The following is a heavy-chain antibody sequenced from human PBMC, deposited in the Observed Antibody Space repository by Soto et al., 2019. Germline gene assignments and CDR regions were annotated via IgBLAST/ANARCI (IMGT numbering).Heavy chain of an antibody. V-gene: IGHV3-33*01. CDR2: IWYDGSNK. D-gene: IGHD3-10*01. J-gene: IGHJ6*02. Sequence: GGSLRLSCAASGFTFSSYGMHWVRQAPGKGLEWVAVIWYDGSNKYYADSVKGRFTISRDNSKNTLYLQMNSLRAEDTAVYYCARDPGLWFGEINTSYGMDVWGQGTTVTVSS. CDR1: GFTFSSYG. CDR3: ARDPGLWFGEINTSYGMDV.